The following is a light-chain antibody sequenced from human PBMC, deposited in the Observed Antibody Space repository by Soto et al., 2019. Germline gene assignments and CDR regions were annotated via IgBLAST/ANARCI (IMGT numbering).Light chain of an antibody. CDR3: SSYAGTNSVI. J-gene: IGLJ2*01. CDR2: AVS. V-gene: IGLV2-8*01. Sequence: QSALTQPASVSGSPGQSITISCTGTSSDVGGYNYVSWFQQHPGNSPKLVIFAVSQRPSGVPDRFSGSKSGNTASLTVSGLQAEDEADYYCSSYAGTNSVIFGGGTKLTVL. CDR1: SSDVGGYNY.